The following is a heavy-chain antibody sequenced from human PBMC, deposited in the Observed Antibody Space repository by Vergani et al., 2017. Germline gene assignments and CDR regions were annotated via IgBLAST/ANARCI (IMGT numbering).Heavy chain of an antibody. CDR2: IYSGGST. J-gene: IGHJ6*02. Sequence: EVQLVESGGGLVQPGGSLRLSCAASGFTVSSNYMSWVRQAPGKGLEWVSVIYSGGSTYYADSVKGRFTISRDNSKNTLYLQLNSLRAEDTAVYYCAKGGYYYDSSGYDTYYYGMDVWGQGTTVTVSS. D-gene: IGHD3-22*01. CDR1: GFTVSSNY. V-gene: IGHV3-66*01. CDR3: AKGGYYYDSSGYDTYYYGMDV.